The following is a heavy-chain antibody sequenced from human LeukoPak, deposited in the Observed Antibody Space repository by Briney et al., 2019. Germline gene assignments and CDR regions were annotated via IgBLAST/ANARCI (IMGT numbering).Heavy chain of an antibody. D-gene: IGHD5-24*01. CDR1: GGSISSSY. CDR2: IYDSGST. V-gene: IGHV4-59*08. J-gene: IGHJ4*02. CDR3: ARGVLPTRQFDY. Sequence: PSETLSLTCTVSGGSISSSYWSWIRQPPGKGLEWIGYIYDSGSTNYDPSLKSRVTISVDTSKNQFSLKLSSVTAADTAVYYCARGVLPTRQFDYWGQGTLVTVSS.